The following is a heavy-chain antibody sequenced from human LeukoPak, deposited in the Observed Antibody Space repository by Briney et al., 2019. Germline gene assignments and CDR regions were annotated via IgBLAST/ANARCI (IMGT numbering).Heavy chain of an antibody. CDR1: GFTFSNYS. CDR3: ARARMIAEMDYYYYMDV. J-gene: IGHJ6*03. V-gene: IGHV3-21*01. Sequence: PGGSLRLSCAASGFTFSNYSMNWVRQAPGKGLEWVSSISSSSSYIYYADSVKGRFTISRDNAKNSLYLQMNSLRAEDTAVYYCARARMIAEMDYYYYMDVWGKGTTVTVCS. CDR2: ISSSSSYI. D-gene: IGHD3-22*01.